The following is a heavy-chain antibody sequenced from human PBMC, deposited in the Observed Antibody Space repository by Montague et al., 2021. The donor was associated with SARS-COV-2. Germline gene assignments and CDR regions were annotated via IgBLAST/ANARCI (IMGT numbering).Heavy chain of an antibody. CDR1: GFTFSSYG. V-gene: IGHV3-33*01. Sequence: SLRLSFAASGFTFSSYGMHWVRQAPGKGLEWVAVIWYDGSNKYYADSVKGRFTISRDNSKNTLYLQMNSLRAEDTAVYYCARGASKVTTWFYYYYGMDVWGQGTTVTVSS. D-gene: IGHD4-17*01. CDR2: IWYDGSNK. J-gene: IGHJ6*02. CDR3: ARGASKVTTWFYYYYGMDV.